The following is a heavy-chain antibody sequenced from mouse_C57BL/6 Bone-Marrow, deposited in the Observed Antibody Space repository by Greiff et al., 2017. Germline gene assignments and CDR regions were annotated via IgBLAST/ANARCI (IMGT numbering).Heavy chain of an antibody. J-gene: IGHJ3*01. CDR3: SRLYYGSSMFAY. CDR2: IDPSDSYT. CDR1: GYTFTSYW. Sequence: QVQLQQPGAELVRPGTSVKLSCKASGYTFTSYWMHWVKQRPGQGLEWIGVIDPSDSYTNYNQKFKGKGTLTVDKASSTAYMQLSSLTSEDSAVYYCSRLYYGSSMFAYWGQGTLVTVSA. D-gene: IGHD1-1*01. V-gene: IGHV1-59*01.